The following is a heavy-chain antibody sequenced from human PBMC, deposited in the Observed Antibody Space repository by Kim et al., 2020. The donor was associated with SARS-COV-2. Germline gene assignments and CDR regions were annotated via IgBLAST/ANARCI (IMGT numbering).Heavy chain of an antibody. CDR1: GGSINSGGYF. D-gene: IGHD3-10*01. CDR2: TSHSGTP. CDR3: ARVDFGSGTINYYFDL. V-gene: IGHV4-31*03. Sequence: SETLSLTCTVSGGSINSGGYFWSWIRQHPGKGLEWIGYTSHSGTPFHHPSVKSRSTISIDRSKNQLSLKLTSVTAADTAVYYCARVDFGSGTINYYFDLWGQGTLVTVSS. J-gene: IGHJ4*02.